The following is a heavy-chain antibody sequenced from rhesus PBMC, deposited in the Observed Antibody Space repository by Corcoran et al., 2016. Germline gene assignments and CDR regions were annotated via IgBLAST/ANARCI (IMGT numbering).Heavy chain of an antibody. CDR1: GGSISSNY. Sequence: QVQLQESGPGLVKPSETLSLTCAVSGGSISSNYWSWIRQAPGKGLEWIGRTYGSGGSTAYSPSLKSRVTISTDTSKNQFSLKLSSVTAADTAVYYCARGEYCTGSGCYGWVGYWGQGVLVTVSS. CDR3: ARGEYCTGSGCYGWVGY. D-gene: IGHD2-21*01. J-gene: IGHJ4*01. CDR2: TYGSGGST. V-gene: IGHV4-160*01.